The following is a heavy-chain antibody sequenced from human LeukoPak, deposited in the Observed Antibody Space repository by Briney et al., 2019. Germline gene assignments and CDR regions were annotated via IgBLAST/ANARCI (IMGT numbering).Heavy chain of an antibody. CDR3: ARIWIHTAFDI. J-gene: IGHJ3*02. CDR1: GFTFSSYS. D-gene: IGHD1-1*01. Sequence: GGSLRLSCAASGFTFSSYSMNWVRQAPGKGLEWVSYISSSSSTIYYADSVKGRFTISRDNAKNSLYLQMNSLRAEDTAVYYCARIWIHTAFDIWGQGTMVTVSS. V-gene: IGHV3-48*01. CDR2: ISSSSSTI.